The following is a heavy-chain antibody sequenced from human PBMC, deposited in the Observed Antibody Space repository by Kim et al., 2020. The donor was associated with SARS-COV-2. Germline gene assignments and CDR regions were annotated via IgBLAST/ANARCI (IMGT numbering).Heavy chain of an antibody. CDR1: GFTFSSYA. CDR2: ISGSGGST. CDR3: AKALPDYYDSSGYYWAPFDY. Sequence: GGSLRLSCAASGFTFSSYAMSWVRQAPGKGLEWVSAISGSGGSTYYADSVKGRFTISRDNSKNTLYLQMNSLRAEDTAVYYCAKALPDYYDSSGYYWAPFDYWGQGTLVTVSS. V-gene: IGHV3-23*01. J-gene: IGHJ4*02. D-gene: IGHD3-22*01.